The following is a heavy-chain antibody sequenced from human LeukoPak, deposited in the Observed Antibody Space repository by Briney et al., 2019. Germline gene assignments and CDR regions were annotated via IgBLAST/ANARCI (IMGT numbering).Heavy chain of an antibody. Sequence: KSGGSLRLSCAASGFTFSDYSMNWVRQAPGKGLEWVSSITSSGTYIYYADSVKGRFTISRDNAKNSLSLQMNSLRAEDTAVYYCARDRATAARLGGMDVWGQGTTVTVSS. J-gene: IGHJ6*02. CDR1: GFTFSDYS. CDR2: ITSSGTYI. D-gene: IGHD6-25*01. V-gene: IGHV3-21*01. CDR3: ARDRATAARLGGMDV.